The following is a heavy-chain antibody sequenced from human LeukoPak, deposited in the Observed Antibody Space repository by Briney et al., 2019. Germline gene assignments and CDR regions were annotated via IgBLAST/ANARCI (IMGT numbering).Heavy chain of an antibody. V-gene: IGHV3-23*01. CDR2: ISGSGGST. CDR1: GFTFSSYA. Sequence: GGSLRLSCAASGFTFSSYAMGWVRQAPGKGLEWVSAISGSGGSTYYADSVKGRFTISRDNSKNTLYLQMNSLRAEDTAVYYCAKGSLVLWFGELLHYFDYWGQGTLVTVSS. J-gene: IGHJ4*02. CDR3: AKGSLVLWFGELLHYFDY. D-gene: IGHD3-10*01.